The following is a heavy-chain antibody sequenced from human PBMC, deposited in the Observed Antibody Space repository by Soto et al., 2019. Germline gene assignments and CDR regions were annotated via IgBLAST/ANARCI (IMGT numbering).Heavy chain of an antibody. CDR3: ARGPWGYYDVWSGHMDV. Sequence: EVQLVQSGAEVKKPGESLKISCKGSGYSFTSYWIGWVRQMPGKGLEWMGIIYPGDSDTRYSPSFQGQVTISADKSISXXDLQWSSLKASDTAMYYCARGPWGYYDVWSGHMDVWGQGTTVTVSS. CDR2: IYPGDSDT. CDR1: GYSFTSYW. J-gene: IGHJ6*02. V-gene: IGHV5-51*01. D-gene: IGHD3-3*01.